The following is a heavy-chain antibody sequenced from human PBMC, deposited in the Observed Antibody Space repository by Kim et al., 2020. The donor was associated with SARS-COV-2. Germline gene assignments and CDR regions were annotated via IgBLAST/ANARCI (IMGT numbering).Heavy chain of an antibody. J-gene: IGHJ6*02. CDR2: IRGSGCSGVKI. V-gene: IGHV3-23*01. Sequence: GGSLRLSCAASGFTFKNYAMSWVRQAPGKGLEWVSGIRGSGCSGVKIYYADSVKGRFTISRDDSKKTVYLQMSSLRADDTAVYYGAKAVAAAGQHDIGNYNYGMDVWGQGNTVTVSS. D-gene: IGHD6-13*01. CDR3: AKAVAAAGQHDIGNYNYGMDV. CDR1: GFTFKNYA.